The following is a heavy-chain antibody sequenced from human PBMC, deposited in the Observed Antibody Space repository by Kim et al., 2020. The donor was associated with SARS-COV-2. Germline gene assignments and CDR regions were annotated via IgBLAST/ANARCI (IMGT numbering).Heavy chain of an antibody. CDR1: GGTFSSYT. J-gene: IGHJ3*02. CDR2: IIPILGIA. Sequence: SVKVSCKASGGTFSSYTISWVRQAPGQGLEWMGRIIPILGIANYAQKFQGRVTITADKSTSTAYMELSSLRSEDTAVYYCARGGYYDSSGFQGYAFDIWGQGTMVTVSS. V-gene: IGHV1-69*02. CDR3: ARGGYYDSSGFQGYAFDI. D-gene: IGHD3-22*01.